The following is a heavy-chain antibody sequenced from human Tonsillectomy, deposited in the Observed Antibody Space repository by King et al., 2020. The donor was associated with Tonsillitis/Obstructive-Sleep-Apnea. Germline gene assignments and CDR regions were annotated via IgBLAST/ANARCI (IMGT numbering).Heavy chain of an antibody. Sequence: QLVQSGGAVKEPGASVSVSCKASGYTSTSYGISWVRQAPGQGLEWLGWISTNSGRTEYAQKIQGRVTMTTDTSTNTVFMELRSLLSDDTAVYYCATDGDYSSDKKWIGDVFDIWGQGTMVTVSS. D-gene: IGHD3-10*01. CDR2: ISTNSGRT. J-gene: IGHJ3*02. CDR1: GYTSTSYG. CDR3: ATDGDYSSDKKWIGDVFDI. V-gene: IGHV1-18*01.